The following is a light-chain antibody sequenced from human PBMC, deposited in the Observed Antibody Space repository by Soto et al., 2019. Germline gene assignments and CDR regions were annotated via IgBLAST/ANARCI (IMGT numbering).Light chain of an antibody. Sequence: QSALTQPPSGSGSPGQSVTISCTGTSSDVGSYNRVSWYQQPPGTAPKLMIYEVSNRPSGVPDRFSGSKSGNTASLTISGLQAEDEADYYCNSYTSTNTYVFGTGTKVTVL. J-gene: IGLJ1*01. CDR1: SSDVGSYNR. V-gene: IGLV2-18*02. CDR3: NSYTSTNTYV. CDR2: EVS.